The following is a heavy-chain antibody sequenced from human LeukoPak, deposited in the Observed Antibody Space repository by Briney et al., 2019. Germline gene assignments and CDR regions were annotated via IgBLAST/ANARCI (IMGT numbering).Heavy chain of an antibody. Sequence: GGSLRLSCAASGFTFSSYAMSWVRQAPGKGLEWVSAISGSGGSTYYADPVKGRFTISRDNSKSTLYLQMNSLRAEDTAVYYCAKVGWRVRYYFDYWGQGTLVTVSS. CDR3: AKVGWRVRYYFDY. CDR1: GFTFSSYA. J-gene: IGHJ4*02. CDR2: ISGSGGST. D-gene: IGHD6-19*01. V-gene: IGHV3-23*01.